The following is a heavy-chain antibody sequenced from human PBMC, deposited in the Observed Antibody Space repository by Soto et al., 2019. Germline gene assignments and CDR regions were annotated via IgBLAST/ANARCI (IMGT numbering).Heavy chain of an antibody. CDR1: GFTFSSYA. Sequence: VGSRRLSCAASGFTFSSYAMHWVRQAPGKGLEWVAVISYDGSNKYYADSVKGRFTISRDNSKNTLYLQMNSLRAEDTAVYYCAREGADCTNGVCFIFDYWGQGTLVTVSS. V-gene: IGHV3-30-3*01. D-gene: IGHD2-8*01. J-gene: IGHJ4*02. CDR3: AREGADCTNGVCFIFDY. CDR2: ISYDGSNK.